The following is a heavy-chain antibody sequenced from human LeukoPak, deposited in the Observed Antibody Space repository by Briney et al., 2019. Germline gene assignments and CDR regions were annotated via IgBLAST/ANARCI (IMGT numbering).Heavy chain of an antibody. CDR2: INAGNGST. V-gene: IGHV1-3*01. Sequence: GASVKVSCKASGYTFTSYAMHWVRQAPGQRLEWMGWINAGNGSTKYSQKFQGRVTITRDTSASTAYMELSSLRSEDTAVYYCARGGSLDYWGQGTLVTVSS. J-gene: IGHJ4*02. CDR1: GYTFTSYA. D-gene: IGHD1-26*01. CDR3: ARGGSLDY.